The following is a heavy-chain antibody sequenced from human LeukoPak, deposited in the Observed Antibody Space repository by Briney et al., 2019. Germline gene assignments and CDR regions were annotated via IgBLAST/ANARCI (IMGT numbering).Heavy chain of an antibody. Sequence: GGSLRLSCAASGFSFKDYNMHWVRQAPDKGLEWVAVITYDGSNKYYTDSVKGRFTISRDNSKSTLYLQMNSLRAGDTAVYYCANGAPYCGGDCYFDAFDIWGQGTMVTVSS. CDR3: ANGAPYCGGDCYFDAFDI. CDR1: GFSFKDYN. CDR2: ITYDGSNK. V-gene: IGHV3-30*18. D-gene: IGHD2-21*02. J-gene: IGHJ3*02.